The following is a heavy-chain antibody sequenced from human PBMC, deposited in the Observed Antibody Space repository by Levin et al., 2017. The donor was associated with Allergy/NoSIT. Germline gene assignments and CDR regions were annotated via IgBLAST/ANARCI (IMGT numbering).Heavy chain of an antibody. Sequence: ASVKVSCKASGYTFTSYDINWVRQATGQGLEWMGWMNPNSGNTGYAQKFQGRVTMTRNTSISTAYMELSSLRSEDTAVYYCAGQPRGVGATRTGLGYWGQGTLVTVSS. D-gene: IGHD1-26*01. V-gene: IGHV1-8*01. CDR1: GYTFTSYD. CDR3: AGQPRGVGATRTGLGY. CDR2: MNPNSGNT. J-gene: IGHJ4*02.